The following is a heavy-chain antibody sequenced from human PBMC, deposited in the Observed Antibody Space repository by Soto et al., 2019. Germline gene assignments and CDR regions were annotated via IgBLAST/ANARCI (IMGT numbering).Heavy chain of an antibody. CDR1: GFTFGDYA. V-gene: IGHV3-49*03. CDR3: TRRAWVATIRGGYGMDV. J-gene: IGHJ6*02. D-gene: IGHD5-12*01. Sequence: GGSLRLSCTASGFTFGDYAMSWFRQAPGKGLEWVGFIRSKAYGGTTEYAASVKGRFTISRDDSKSIAYLQMNSLKTEDTAVYYCTRRAWVATIRGGYGMDVWGQGTTVTVSS. CDR2: IRSKAYGGTT.